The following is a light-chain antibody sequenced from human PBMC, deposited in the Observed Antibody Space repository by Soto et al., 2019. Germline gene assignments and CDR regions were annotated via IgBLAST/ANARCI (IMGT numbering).Light chain of an antibody. CDR3: QQYYTTVST. CDR2: WAS. J-gene: IGKJ2*01. CDR1: QTLLYSSNKKNY. Sequence: DIVMTQTPDSLAVSLGERATINCKSSQTLLYSSNKKNYLAWYQHKPGQPPKLIIYWASARESGVPDRFSGSGSGTDFTLTISSLQAEDVAVYYCQQYYTTVSTFGQGTKLEIK. V-gene: IGKV4-1*01.